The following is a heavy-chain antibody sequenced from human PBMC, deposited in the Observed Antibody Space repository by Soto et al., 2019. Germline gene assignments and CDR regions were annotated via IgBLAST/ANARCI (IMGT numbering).Heavy chain of an antibody. CDR1: GGSISSYY. J-gene: IGHJ5*02. D-gene: IGHD6-6*01. CDR2: IYYSGST. V-gene: IGHV4-59*01. CDR3: ARDSSSSPNNWFDP. Sequence: PSESLSLTCSASGGSISSYYWSWIRQPPGKGLEWIGYIYYSGSTNYNPSLKSRVTISVDTSKNQFSLKLSSVTAADTAVYYCARDSSSSPNNWFDPWGQGTLVTVS.